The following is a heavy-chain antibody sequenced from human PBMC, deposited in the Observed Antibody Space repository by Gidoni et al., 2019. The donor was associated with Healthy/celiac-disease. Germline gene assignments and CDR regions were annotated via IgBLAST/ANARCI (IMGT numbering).Heavy chain of an antibody. J-gene: IGHJ6*02. V-gene: IGHV3-15*01. CDR2: IKSKTDGGTT. CDR3: TTDLTGTNYYYYYGMDV. CDR1: GFTFSNAW. Sequence: EVQLVESGGGLVKPGGSLRLSCAASGFTFSNAWMSWVRQAPGKGLEWVGRIKSKTDGGTTDYAAPVKGRFTISRDDSKNTLYLQMNSLKTEDTAVYYCTTDLTGTNYYYYYGMDVWGQGTTVTVSS. D-gene: IGHD1-20*01.